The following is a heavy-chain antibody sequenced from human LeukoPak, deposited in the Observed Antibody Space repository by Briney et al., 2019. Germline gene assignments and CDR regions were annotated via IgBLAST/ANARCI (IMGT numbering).Heavy chain of an antibody. V-gene: IGHV3-23*01. CDR3: AKAYTYYYDSSGYYFDY. D-gene: IGHD3-22*01. J-gene: IGHJ4*02. CDR2: ISGSGGST. Sequence: GGSLRLSCAASGFTFSSYAMSGVRQAPGKGLEWVSAISGSGGSTYYADSVKGRFTISRDNSKNTLYLQMNSLRAEDTAVYYCAKAYTYYYDSSGYYFDYWGQGTLVTVSS. CDR1: GFTFSSYA.